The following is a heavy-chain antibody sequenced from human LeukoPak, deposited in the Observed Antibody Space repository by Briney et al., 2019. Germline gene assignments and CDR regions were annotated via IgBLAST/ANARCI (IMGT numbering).Heavy chain of an antibody. V-gene: IGHV1-69*13. D-gene: IGHD2-2*01. CDR3: ARDTIYCSSTSCLLGNWFDP. Sequence: SVKVSCKASGGTFSSYAISWVRQAPGQGLEWMGGIIPIFGTANYAQKFQGRVTITADESTSTAYMELSSLRSEDTAVYYCARDTIYCSSTSCLLGNWFDPWGQGTLVTVSS. CDR2: IIPIFGTA. J-gene: IGHJ5*02. CDR1: GGTFSSYA.